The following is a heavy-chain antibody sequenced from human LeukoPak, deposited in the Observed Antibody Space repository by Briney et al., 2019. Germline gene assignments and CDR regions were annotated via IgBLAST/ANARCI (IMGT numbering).Heavy chain of an antibody. D-gene: IGHD4-23*01. CDR2: INHSGST. CDR1: GGSFSGYY. Sequence: SETLSLTCAVYGGSFSGYYWSWIRQPPGKGLEWIGEINHSGSTNYNPSLKSRVTISVDTSKNQFSLKLSSVTAADTAVYYCARSTRDYGGNSGFDYWGQGTLVTVSS. CDR3: ARSTRDYGGNSGFDY. J-gene: IGHJ4*02. V-gene: IGHV4-34*01.